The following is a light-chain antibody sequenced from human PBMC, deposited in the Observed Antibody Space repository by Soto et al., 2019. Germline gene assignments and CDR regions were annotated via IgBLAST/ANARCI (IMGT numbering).Light chain of an antibody. CDR2: GAS. J-gene: IGKJ4*01. CDR1: QSLSSN. V-gene: IGKV3-15*01. Sequence: EIVMTQSPATLSVSPGERATLSCRASQSLSSNLAWYQQKPGQAPRLLVYGASTRPTGVPARFSGSGSGTEFTLTITSLQSEDFAVYYCQQYDSWPLTFGGGTKVEIK. CDR3: QQYDSWPLT.